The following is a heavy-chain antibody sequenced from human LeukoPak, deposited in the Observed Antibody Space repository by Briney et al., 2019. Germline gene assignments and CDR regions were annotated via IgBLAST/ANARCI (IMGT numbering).Heavy chain of an antibody. V-gene: IGHV4-34*01. J-gene: IGHJ4*02. D-gene: IGHD6-6*01. Sequence: SETLSLTCAVYGGSFSGYYWSWIRQPPGKGLEWLGEINHSGSTNYNPSLKSRVTISVDTSKNQFSLKLSSVTAADTAVYYCARGFYSSSDGLTECWGQGTLVTVSS. CDR3: ARGFYSSSDGLTEC. CDR2: INHSGST. CDR1: GGSFSGYY.